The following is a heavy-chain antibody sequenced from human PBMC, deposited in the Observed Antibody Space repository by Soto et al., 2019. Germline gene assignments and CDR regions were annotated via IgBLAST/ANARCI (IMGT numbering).Heavy chain of an antibody. V-gene: IGHV4-30-4*01. CDR1: GYSITSFDCY. J-gene: IGHJ5*01. D-gene: IGHD6-19*01. Sequence: SETLSLTCTVSGYSITSFDCYWSWVRHPPGKGLEWIGYIFYSGSTYYKASLKSRVTISLDMSRNQFSLKLTSVTAADTAVYYCARAEVAVAGSGWFDAWGHGTLVTVSS. CDR3: ARAEVAVAGSGWFDA. CDR2: IFYSGST.